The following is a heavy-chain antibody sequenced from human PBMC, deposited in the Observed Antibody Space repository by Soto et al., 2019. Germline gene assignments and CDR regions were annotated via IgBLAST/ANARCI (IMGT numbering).Heavy chain of an antibody. Sequence: GASVKVSCKASGYTFTSYDMHWVRQAPGQRLEWMGWINAGNGNTGYAQKFQGRVTMTRNTSISTAYMELSSLRSEDTAVYYCAREHGGLEEDRNWFDPWGQGTLVTVSS. V-gene: IGHV1-8*01. D-gene: IGHD2-15*01. CDR3: AREHGGLEEDRNWFDP. J-gene: IGHJ5*02. CDR2: INAGNGNT. CDR1: GYTFTSYD.